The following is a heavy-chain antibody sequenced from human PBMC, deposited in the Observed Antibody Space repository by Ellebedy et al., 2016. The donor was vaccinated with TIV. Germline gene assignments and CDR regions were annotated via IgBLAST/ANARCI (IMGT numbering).Heavy chain of an antibody. D-gene: IGHD2-8*01. CDR3: ARDLRGSLKGGY. CDR1: GYTFSIFG. J-gene: IGHJ4*02. Sequence: AASVKVSCKASGYTFSIFGISWVRQAPGQGLEWMGWISVYNGNRNYAQKFQGRVTMTTDTSTSTAYIELRSLTSDDTAVYYCARDLRGSLKGGYWGQGTLVTVSS. CDR2: ISVYNGNR. V-gene: IGHV1-18*04.